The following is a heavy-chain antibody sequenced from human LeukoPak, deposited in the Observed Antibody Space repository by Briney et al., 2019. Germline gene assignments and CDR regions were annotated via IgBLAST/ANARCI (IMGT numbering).Heavy chain of an antibody. CDR2: VFYIGST. J-gene: IGHJ4*02. CDR1: GGSISSYY. Sequence: SETLSLTCTVSGGSISSYYWSWIRQLPGKKLEWIGYVFYIGSTYYNPSLKSRVTISLDTSKNQFSLRLTSVTAADTAVYFCARRDSRRSYPDYWGQGILVTVSS. V-gene: IGHV4-59*01. D-gene: IGHD1-26*01. CDR3: ARRDSRRSYPDY.